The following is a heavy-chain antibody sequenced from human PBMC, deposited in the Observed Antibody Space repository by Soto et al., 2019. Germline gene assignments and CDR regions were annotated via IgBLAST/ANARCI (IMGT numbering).Heavy chain of an antibody. J-gene: IGHJ5*02. D-gene: IGHD3-22*01. CDR1: GYSFTSYW. CDR2: IDPSDSYT. CDR3: ARQLYDSSGSNWFDP. V-gene: IGHV5-10-1*01. Sequence: PGESLKISCKGSGYSFTSYWINWVRQMPGKGLEWMGRIDPSDSYTNYSPSFQGHVTISADKSISTAYLQWSSLKASDTAMYYCARQLYDSSGSNWFDPWGQGTLVTVS.